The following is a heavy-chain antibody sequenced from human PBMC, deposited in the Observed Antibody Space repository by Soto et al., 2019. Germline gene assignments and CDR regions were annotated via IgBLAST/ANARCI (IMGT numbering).Heavy chain of an antibody. J-gene: IGHJ4*02. Sequence: SETLSLTCTGSGGSISSSIYYLGWIRQPPGKGLEWIGSIYYSGSTYYNPSLKSRVTISVDTSKNQFSLKLSSVTAADTAVYYCARQRGRIQHYFDYWGQGTLVTVSS. V-gene: IGHV4-39*01. CDR2: IYYSGST. D-gene: IGHD5-18*01. CDR1: GGSISSSIYY. CDR3: ARQRGRIQHYFDY.